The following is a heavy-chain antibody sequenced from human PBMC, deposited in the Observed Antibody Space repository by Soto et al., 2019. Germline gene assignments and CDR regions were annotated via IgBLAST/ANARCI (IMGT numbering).Heavy chain of an antibody. Sequence: GESLKVSGKGSGYSFTGYWIGWVRQIPGKGLEWMGIIYPGDSDTRYSPSFQGQVTISADKSISTAYLQWSSLKASDTAMYYCARHGGSSPLYYYYGMDVWGQGTTVTVSS. CDR3: ARHGGSSPLYYYYGMDV. CDR2: IYPGDSDT. V-gene: IGHV5-51*01. J-gene: IGHJ6*02. CDR1: GYSFTGYW. D-gene: IGHD6-6*01.